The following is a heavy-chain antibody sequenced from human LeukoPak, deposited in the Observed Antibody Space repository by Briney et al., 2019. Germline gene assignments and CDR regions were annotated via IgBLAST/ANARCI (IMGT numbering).Heavy chain of an antibody. J-gene: IGHJ4*02. CDR1: GGSFSGYY. Sequence: SETLSLTCAVYGGSFSGYYWSWIRQPPGKGLEWIGEIYHSGSTNYNPSLKSRVTISVDKSKNQFSLKLSSVTAADTAVYYCARGPYGDYVSPLDYWGQGTLVTVSS. CDR2: IYHSGST. V-gene: IGHV4-34*01. D-gene: IGHD4-17*01. CDR3: ARGPYGDYVSPLDY.